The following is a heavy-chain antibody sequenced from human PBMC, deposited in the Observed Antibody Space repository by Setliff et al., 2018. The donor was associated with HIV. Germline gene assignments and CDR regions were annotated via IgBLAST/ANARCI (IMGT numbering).Heavy chain of an antibody. J-gene: IGHJ4*02. CDR1: GESLTGYY. Sequence: SETLSLTCGVFGESLTGYYWSWIRQPPGKGLEWIGYTHISGITNYNPSLKSRLTISVDTSKTQFSLKLNSVTAADTAVYYCARVRGGTSRGFLDFWGQGTLVTVSS. CDR3: ARVRGGTSRGFLDF. V-gene: IGHV4-4*08. D-gene: IGHD3-10*01. CDR2: THISGIT.